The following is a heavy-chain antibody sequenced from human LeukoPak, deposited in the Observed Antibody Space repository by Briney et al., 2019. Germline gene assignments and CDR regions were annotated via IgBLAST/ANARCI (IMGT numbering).Heavy chain of an antibody. V-gene: IGHV1-2*02. CDR1: GYTFTGYY. J-gene: IGHJ4*02. CDR2: INPNSGGT. D-gene: IGHD6-13*01. Sequence: ASVKVSCKASGYTFTGYYMHWVRQAPGQGLEWMGWINPNSGGTNYAQKFQGRVTMTRDTFISTAYMELSRLRSDDTAVYYCARGSLGDSTYSSSWYSIAYWGQGTLVTVSS. CDR3: ARGSLGDSTYSSSWYSIAY.